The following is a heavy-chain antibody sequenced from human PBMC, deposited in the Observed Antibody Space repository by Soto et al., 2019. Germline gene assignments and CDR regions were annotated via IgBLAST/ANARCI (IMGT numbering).Heavy chain of an antibody. CDR1: GGSISSYY. CDR2: IYYSGST. CDR3: ARVGEWVAVAGSCGPDEYYFDY. Sequence: SETLSLTCTVSGGSISSYYWSWIRQPPGRGLEWIGYIYYSGSTNYNPSLKSRVTISVDTSKNQFSLKLSSVTAADTAVYYCARVGEWVAVAGSCGPDEYYFDYWGQGTLVTVSS. J-gene: IGHJ4*02. D-gene: IGHD6-19*01. V-gene: IGHV4-59*01.